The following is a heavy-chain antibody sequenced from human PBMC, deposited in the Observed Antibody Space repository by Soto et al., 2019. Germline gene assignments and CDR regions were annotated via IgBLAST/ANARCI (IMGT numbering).Heavy chain of an antibody. CDR2: INPNSSGT. CDR3: ARDLIVDGPDNYAMDV. J-gene: IGHJ6*02. V-gene: IGHV1-2*02. Sequence: GASVKLSCKASGYSLRGTYVDRVRQTPGQGLEWMGWINPNSSGTVYAQKFQGRVTMTRDTSLTTVYLQLNRLTSDDSAVYYCARDLIVDGPDNYAMDVWGQGTTVTVSS. D-gene: IGHD3-22*01. CDR1: GYSLRGTY.